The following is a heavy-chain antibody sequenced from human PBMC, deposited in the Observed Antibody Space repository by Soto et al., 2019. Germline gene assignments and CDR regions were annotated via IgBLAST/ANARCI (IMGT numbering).Heavy chain of an antibody. CDR1: GFTFSSYS. V-gene: IGHV3-21*01. CDR3: ARDSYGVLEWLLYFDY. D-gene: IGHD3-3*01. Sequence: GGSLRLSCAASGFTFSSYSMNWVRQAPGKGLEWVSSISSSSSYIYYADSVKGRFTISRDNAKNSLYLQMNSLRAEDTAVYYCARDSYGVLEWLLYFDYWGQGTLVTVSS. CDR2: ISSSSSYI. J-gene: IGHJ4*02.